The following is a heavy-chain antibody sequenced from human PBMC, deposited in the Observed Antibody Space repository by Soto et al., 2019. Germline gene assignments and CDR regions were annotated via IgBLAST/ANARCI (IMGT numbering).Heavy chain of an antibody. V-gene: IGHV4-31*03. CDR3: ASLLETLPDYGDYVEVYWYFDL. CDR2: IYYSGST. CDR1: GGSISSGGYY. J-gene: IGHJ2*01. D-gene: IGHD4-17*01. Sequence: QVQLQESGPGLVKPSQTLSLTCTVSGGSISSGGYYWSWIRQHPGKGLAWIGYIYYSGSTYYNPSFKRRVTLGADTSKNDFSLKLSSVAAADTAVYYCASLLETLPDYGDYVEVYWYFDLWGRGTLVTVPS.